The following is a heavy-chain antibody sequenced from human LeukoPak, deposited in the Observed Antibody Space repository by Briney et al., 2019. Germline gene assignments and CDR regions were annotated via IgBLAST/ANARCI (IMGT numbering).Heavy chain of an antibody. J-gene: IGHJ4*02. Sequence: GGSLRLSCGASGFTFSSYWMSWVRQAPGKGLEWVANINQAGSEKYYVDSVKGRFTISRDNAKNSLYLQMNSLRAEDTAVYYCARDRALIVVGDYWGQGTLVTVSS. D-gene: IGHD3-22*01. CDR3: ARDRALIVVGDY. V-gene: IGHV3-7*01. CDR2: INQAGSEK. CDR1: GFTFSSYW.